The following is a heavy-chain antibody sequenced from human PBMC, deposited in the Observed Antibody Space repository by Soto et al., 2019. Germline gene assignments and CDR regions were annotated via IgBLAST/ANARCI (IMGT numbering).Heavy chain of an antibody. CDR3: ATRRGFSAGGYFDS. CDR2: IYSSGTT. V-gene: IGHV4-39*01. Sequence: QLQLRESGPGLVKPSETLSLTCHVSGASISTNYYWGWVRQTPGKGLEWIASIYSSGTTFYNPSLKSRVTMSIDTSKNELALQLGSVTAADTAVFYCATRRGFSAGGYFDSWGQGILVTVSS. CDR1: GASISTNYY. D-gene: IGHD5-18*01. J-gene: IGHJ4*02.